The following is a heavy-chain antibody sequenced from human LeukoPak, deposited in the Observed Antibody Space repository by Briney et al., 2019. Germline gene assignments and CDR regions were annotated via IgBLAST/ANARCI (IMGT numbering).Heavy chain of an antibody. J-gene: IGHJ3*02. Sequence: ASVKVSCKASGGTFISYAISWVRQAPGQGLEWMGGIIPIFGTANYAQKFQGRVTITADESTSTAYMELSSLRSEDTAVYYCARVSRGITSDAFDIWGQGTMVTVSS. CDR2: IIPIFGTA. CDR3: ARVSRGITSDAFDI. D-gene: IGHD3-10*01. V-gene: IGHV1-69*01. CDR1: GGTFISYA.